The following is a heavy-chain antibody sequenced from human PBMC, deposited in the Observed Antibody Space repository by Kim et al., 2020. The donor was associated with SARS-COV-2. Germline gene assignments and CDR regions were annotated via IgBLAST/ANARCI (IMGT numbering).Heavy chain of an antibody. Sequence: SETLSLTCTVSGGSISSGSYYWSWIRQPAGKGLEWIGRIYTSGSTNYNPSLKSRVTISVDTSKNQFSLKLSSVTAADTAVYYCARDGYYYGSGSHLLYYYGMDVWGQGTTGTVSS. J-gene: IGHJ6*02. CDR1: GGSISSGSYY. D-gene: IGHD3-10*01. V-gene: IGHV4-61*02. CDR2: IYTSGST. CDR3: ARDGYYYGSGSHLLYYYGMDV.